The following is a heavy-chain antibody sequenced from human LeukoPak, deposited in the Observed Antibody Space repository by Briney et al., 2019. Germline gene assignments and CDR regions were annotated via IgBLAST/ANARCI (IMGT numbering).Heavy chain of an antibody. CDR1: NYSISSDYY. D-gene: IGHD3-16*01. J-gene: IGHJ4*02. CDR2: IYHSGST. CDR3: ARAVGGVFDY. V-gene: IGHV4-38-2*02. Sequence: SETLSLTCTVSNYSISSDYYWDWIRQPPGKGLEWIGSIYHSGSTYYNPSLKSRVTISVDTSKNQFSLKLSSVTAADTAVYYCARAVGGVFDYWGQGTLVTVSS.